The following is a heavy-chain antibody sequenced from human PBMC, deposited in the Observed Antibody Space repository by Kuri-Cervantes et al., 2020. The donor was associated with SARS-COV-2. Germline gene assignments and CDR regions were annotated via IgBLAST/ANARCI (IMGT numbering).Heavy chain of an antibody. D-gene: IGHD2-2*01. J-gene: IGHJ3*02. CDR3: ARVAFTCSSTSCYRCESFLGAFDI. V-gene: IGHV1-2*02. Sequence: ASVKVSCKASGYTFTGYYMHWVRQAPGQGLEWMGWINPNSGGTNYAQKFQGRVTMTRDTSISTAYMEMSRLRSDDTAVYFCARVAFTCSSTSCYRCESFLGAFDIWGQGTMVTVSS. CDR2: INPNSGGT. CDR1: GYTFTGYY.